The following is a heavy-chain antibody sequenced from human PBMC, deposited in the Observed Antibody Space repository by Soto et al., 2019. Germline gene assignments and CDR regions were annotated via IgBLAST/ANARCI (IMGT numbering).Heavy chain of an antibody. V-gene: IGHV1-69*13. D-gene: IGHD2-2*01. CDR1: GGTFSSYA. CDR2: IIPIFGTA. CDR3: ARDRRRGYCSSTSCYGGMDV. J-gene: IGHJ6*02. Sequence: SVKVSCKASGGTFSSYAISWVRQAPGQGLEWMGGIIPIFGTANYAQKFQGRVTITADESTSTAYMELSSLRSEDTAVYYCARDRRRGYCSSTSCYGGMDVWXQGTTVTVSS.